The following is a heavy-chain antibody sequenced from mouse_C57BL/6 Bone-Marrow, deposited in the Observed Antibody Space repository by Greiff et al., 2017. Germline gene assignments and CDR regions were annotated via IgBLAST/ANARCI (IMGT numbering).Heavy chain of an antibody. CDR2: INPNNGGT. J-gene: IGHJ3*01. V-gene: IGHV1-26*01. Sequence: EVQLQQSGPELVKPGASVTISCKASGYTFTDYYMNWVKQSHGKSLAWIGAINPNNGGTSYNQKFKGKATLTVDKSSSTAYMELRSLTSEDSAVYYCARRGYYGRFAYWGQGTLVTVSA. CDR3: ARRGYYGRFAY. D-gene: IGHD1-1*01. CDR1: GYTFTDYY.